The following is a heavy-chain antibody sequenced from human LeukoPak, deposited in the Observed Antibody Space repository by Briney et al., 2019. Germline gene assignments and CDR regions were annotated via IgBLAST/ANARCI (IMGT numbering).Heavy chain of an antibody. CDR3: ARQGDGGNPQGAADY. Sequence: EASVKVSCKASGYTFTNYDFSWVRQAPGQGLEWMGWISTYSGSTNYAQKLQGRVTMTTDTSTSTAYMELRSLSSDDTAVYYCARQGDGGNPQGAADYWGQGTLVTVSS. D-gene: IGHD4-23*01. CDR1: GYTFTNYD. J-gene: IGHJ4*02. CDR2: ISTYSGST. V-gene: IGHV1-18*01.